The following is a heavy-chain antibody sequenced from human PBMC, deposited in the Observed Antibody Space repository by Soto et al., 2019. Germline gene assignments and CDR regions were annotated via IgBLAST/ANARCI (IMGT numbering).Heavy chain of an antibody. V-gene: IGHV4-31*03. D-gene: IGHD3-10*01. CDR1: GGSVSSGGHY. CDR2: IYYSGRT. J-gene: IGHJ4*02. CDR3: ARVPGRVGGVIYRYYFEY. Sequence: PSETLSLTCTVSGGSVSSGGHYWSWIRQHPGKGLEWIGYIYYSGRTYNNPSLKSRVTISVDTSKNQFSLKLSSVTAADTAVYYCARVPGRVGGVIYRYYFEYWGQGALVTVSS.